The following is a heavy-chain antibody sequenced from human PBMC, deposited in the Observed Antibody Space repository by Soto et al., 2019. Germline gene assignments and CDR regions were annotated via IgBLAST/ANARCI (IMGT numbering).Heavy chain of an antibody. J-gene: IGHJ4*02. CDR3: ARAYLQDQFDY. D-gene: IGHD3-16*01. V-gene: IGHV4-30-4*01. Sequence: QVQLQESGPGLVKPSQTLSLTCTVSGGSISSGDYYWNWIRQPPGKGLEWIGYVYYSGSTYYNPSLKSRVIISVDTSKNQFSLKLRSVTAADTAVYYCARAYLQDQFDYWGQGTLVTVSS. CDR1: GGSISSGDYY. CDR2: VYYSGST.